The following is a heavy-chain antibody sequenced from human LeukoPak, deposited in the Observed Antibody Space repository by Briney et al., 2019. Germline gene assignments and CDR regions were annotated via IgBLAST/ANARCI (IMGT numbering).Heavy chain of an antibody. CDR2: IKKDGSEK. CDR3: ARDLSGVTGYTYGRGIDY. V-gene: IGHV3-7*01. J-gene: IGHJ4*02. CDR1: GFTFSSYG. D-gene: IGHD5-18*01. Sequence: GGSLRLSCAASGFTFSSYGMHWVRQAPGKGLEWVANIKKDGSEKYYVDSVKGRFTISRDNAKTSLYLQMNSLRVEDTAVYYCARDLSGVTGYTYGRGIDYWGQGTLVTVSS.